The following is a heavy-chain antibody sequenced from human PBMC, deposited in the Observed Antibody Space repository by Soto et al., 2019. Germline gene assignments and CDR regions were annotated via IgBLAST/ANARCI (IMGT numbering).Heavy chain of an antibody. Sequence: QVHLQESGPGLVKPSGTLSLTCAVSGASINTNWWSWVRQSPGKGLEWIGEIYHSGSTNYNPSLEGRATISIDKSKNQFSLKLSSVTAADTAVYYCARHIAVPTTRGFDYWGQGALVTVSS. CDR2: IYHSGST. CDR3: ARHIAVPTTRGFDY. V-gene: IGHV4-4*02. J-gene: IGHJ4*02. CDR1: GASINTNW. D-gene: IGHD6-19*01.